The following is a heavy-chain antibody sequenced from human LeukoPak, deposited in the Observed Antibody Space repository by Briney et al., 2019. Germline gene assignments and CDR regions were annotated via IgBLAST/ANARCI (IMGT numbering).Heavy chain of an antibody. CDR2: INPSGGST. D-gene: IGHD6-6*01. V-gene: IGHV1-46*01. CDR1: GYTFTSYY. J-gene: IGHJ6*02. Sequence: ASVKVSCTASGYTFTSYYMHWVRQAPGQGLEWMGIINPSGGSTSYAQKFQGRVTMTRGTSTSTVYMELSSLRSEDTAVYYCARDEYSSSSSYYYYYYGMDVWGQGTTVTVSS. CDR3: ARDEYSSSSSYYYYYYGMDV.